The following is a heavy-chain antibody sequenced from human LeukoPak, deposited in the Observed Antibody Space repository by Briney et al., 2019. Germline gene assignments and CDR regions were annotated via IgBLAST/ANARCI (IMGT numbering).Heavy chain of an antibody. Sequence: GGSLRLSCAASGFTFSSYAVSWVRQAPGKGLEWVSAISGSGGSTYYADSVKGRFTISRDHSKNTLYLQMNSLRAEDTAVYYCAKDRGYLAVAGSSSGYFDYWGQGTLVTVSS. CDR1: GFTFSSYA. D-gene: IGHD6-19*01. V-gene: IGHV3-23*01. CDR2: ISGSGGST. J-gene: IGHJ4*02. CDR3: AKDRGYLAVAGSSSGYFDY.